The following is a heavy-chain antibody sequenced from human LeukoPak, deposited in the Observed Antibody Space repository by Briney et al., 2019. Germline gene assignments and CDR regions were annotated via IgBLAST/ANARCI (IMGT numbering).Heavy chain of an antibody. CDR2: ISGSGGST. V-gene: IGHV3-23*01. CDR1: GFTFSSYA. D-gene: IGHD6-13*01. CDR3: ARGPPWDSSSWGEFDY. J-gene: IGHJ4*02. Sequence: GGSLRLSCAASGFTFSSYAMSWVRQAPGKGPEWVSAISGSGGSTYYADSVKGRFTISRDNAKNSLYLQMNSLRAEDTAVYYCARGPPWDSSSWGEFDYWGQGTLVTVSS.